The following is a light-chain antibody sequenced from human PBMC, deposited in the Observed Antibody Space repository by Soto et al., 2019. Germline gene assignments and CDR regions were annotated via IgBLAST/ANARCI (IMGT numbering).Light chain of an antibody. Sequence: QTVVTQEPSFSVSPGRTVTLTCGLSSGSVSTSYYPGWYQQTPGQAPRTLIYSTNTRSSGVPDRFSGSILGNKAALTIAGAPADDESDYCCVLYMGSGIWVFGGGTKLTVL. CDR2: STN. CDR1: SGSVSTSYY. V-gene: IGLV8-61*01. CDR3: VLYMGSGIWV. J-gene: IGLJ3*02.